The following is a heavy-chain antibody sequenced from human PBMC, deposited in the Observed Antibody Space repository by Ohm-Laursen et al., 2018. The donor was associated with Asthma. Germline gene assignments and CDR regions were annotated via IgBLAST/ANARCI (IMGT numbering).Heavy chain of an antibody. V-gene: IGHV3-23*01. CDR1: GFTFSSYA. Sequence: SLRLSCTASGFTFSSYAMSWVRQAPGKGLEWVSAISGSGGSTYYADSVKGRFTISRDNSKNTLYLQMNSLRAEDTAVYYCAKDSRAYNWNDAWLDYWGQGTLVTVSS. J-gene: IGHJ4*02. D-gene: IGHD1-1*01. CDR3: AKDSRAYNWNDAWLDY. CDR2: ISGSGGST.